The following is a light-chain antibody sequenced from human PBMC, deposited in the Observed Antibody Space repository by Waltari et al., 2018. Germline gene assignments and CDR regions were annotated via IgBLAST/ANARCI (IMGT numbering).Light chain of an antibody. CDR3: QQYDHVPYT. V-gene: IGKV1-33*01. J-gene: IGKJ2*01. CDR2: DAS. Sequence: DIQMTQSLSSLSASVGDRVTITYQASQDITNFLNWYQQKPGKAPKLLIYDASNLETGVPLRFSGSGSGTHFTLTITSLQPEDIATYYCQQYDHVPYTFGQGTRVEIK. CDR1: QDITNF.